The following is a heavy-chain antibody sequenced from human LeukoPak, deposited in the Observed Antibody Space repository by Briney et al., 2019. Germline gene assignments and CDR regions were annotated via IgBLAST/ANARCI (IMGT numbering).Heavy chain of an antibody. D-gene: IGHD4-17*01. Sequence: ASVKVSCKASGGTFSSYAISWVRQAPGQGLEWMGGIIPILGIANYAQKFQGRVTITADKSTSTAYMELSSLRSEDTAVYYCARSRHGTTVTYYYYGMDVWGQGTTVTVSS. CDR3: ARSRHGTTVTYYYYGMDV. V-gene: IGHV1-69*10. CDR1: GGTFSSYA. J-gene: IGHJ6*02. CDR2: IIPILGIA.